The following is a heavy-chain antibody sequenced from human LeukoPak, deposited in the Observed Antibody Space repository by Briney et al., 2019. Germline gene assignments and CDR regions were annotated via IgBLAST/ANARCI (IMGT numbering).Heavy chain of an antibody. J-gene: IGHJ4*02. CDR3: ARASKYRPFDY. V-gene: IGHV1-46*01. CDR2: INPSGGST. D-gene: IGHD2-2*01. Sequence: ASVKVSCKASGYTFTSYYMHWVRQAPGQGLEWMGIINPSGGSTSYAQKFQGRVTMTRNTSISTAYMELSSLRSEDTAVYYCARASKYRPFDYWGQGTLVAVSS. CDR1: GYTFTSYY.